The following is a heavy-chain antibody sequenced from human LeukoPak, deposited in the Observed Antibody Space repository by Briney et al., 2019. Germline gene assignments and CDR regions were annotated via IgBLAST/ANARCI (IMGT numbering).Heavy chain of an antibody. CDR2: IYYSGST. CDR3: ASLLQYYYYMDV. Sequence: SETLSLTCTVSGGSISSSSYYWGWIRQPPGKGLEWIGSIYYSGSTYYNPSLKSRVTISVDTSKNQFSLKLSSVTAADTAVYYCASLLQYYYYMDVWGKGTTVTVSS. CDR1: GGSISSSSYY. V-gene: IGHV4-39*07. J-gene: IGHJ6*03. D-gene: IGHD4-11*01.